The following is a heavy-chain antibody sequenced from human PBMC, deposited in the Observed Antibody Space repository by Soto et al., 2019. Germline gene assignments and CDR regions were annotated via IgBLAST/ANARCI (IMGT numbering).Heavy chain of an antibody. Sequence: QVQLQQWGAGLLKPSETLSLTCAVYGGSLSGSSWSWIRQPPGKGLEWIGEIIHSGSTNYNPSLKSRVTISVDTSKNEFYLQLSSVTAADTAVYYCARGPTQQLPPLSDYYYYGMDVWGQGTTVTVSS. CDR2: IIHSGST. V-gene: IGHV4-34*01. CDR3: ARGPTQQLPPLSDYYYYGMDV. J-gene: IGHJ6*02. CDR1: GGSLSGSS. D-gene: IGHD6-13*01.